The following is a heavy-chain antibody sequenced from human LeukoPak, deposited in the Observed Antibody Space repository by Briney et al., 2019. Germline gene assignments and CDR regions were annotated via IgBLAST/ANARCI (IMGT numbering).Heavy chain of an antibody. CDR2: IYYSAST. J-gene: IGHJ4*02. V-gene: IGHV4-59*08. CDR3: ARRDNTPGGVFDY. CDR1: AGSSSSNN. D-gene: IGHD3-16*01. Sequence: SETLSLTCSVSAGSSSSNNWSWILQHPAKELEWIVYIYYSASTNYNHSLKSRVTIAADTSKNQFYLKLSPVTAADTAVYYCARRDNTPGGVFDYWGQGTLVTVS.